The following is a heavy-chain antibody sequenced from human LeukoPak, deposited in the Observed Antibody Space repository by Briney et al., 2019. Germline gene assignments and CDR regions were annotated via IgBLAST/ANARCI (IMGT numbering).Heavy chain of an antibody. CDR2: IYYSGHSGST. D-gene: IGHD2-15*01. J-gene: IGHJ5*02. CDR1: GGSIGRDY. V-gene: IGHV4-59*01. Sequence: SETLSLTCTVSGGSIGRDYRSWIRQPPGKGLEWIGYIYYSGHSGSTNYNPSLKSRVTISVDTSKNQFSLKLSSVTAAVTAVYYCLRASCGGSCYLPFWFDPWGQGTLVTVSS. CDR3: LRASCGGSCYLPFWFDP.